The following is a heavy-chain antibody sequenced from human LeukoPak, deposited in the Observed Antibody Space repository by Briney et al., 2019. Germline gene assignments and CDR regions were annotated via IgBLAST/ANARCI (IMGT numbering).Heavy chain of an antibody. Sequence: GESLKISCKGSGYSFTNYWIGWVRQMPGKGLEWMGVIYPGDPDTRYSPSFQGQVTISADKSISTAYLQWSSLKASDTALYYCARPSSSWYDNFDYWGQGTLVTVSS. CDR2: IYPGDPDT. J-gene: IGHJ4*02. CDR3: ARPSSSWYDNFDY. D-gene: IGHD6-13*01. CDR1: GYSFTNYW. V-gene: IGHV5-51*01.